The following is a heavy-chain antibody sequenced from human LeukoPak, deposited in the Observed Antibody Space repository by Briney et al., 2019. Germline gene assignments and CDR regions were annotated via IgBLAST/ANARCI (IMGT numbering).Heavy chain of an antibody. CDR2: INPNSGGT. D-gene: IGHD4-11*01. CDR1: GYTFTGYY. J-gene: IGHJ4*02. V-gene: IGHV1-2*02. CDR3: ARISTYSRYVDY. Sequence: ASVKVSCKASGYTFTGYYMHWVRQAPGQGLEWMGWINPNSGGTNYAQKFQGRVTMTRDTSISTAYMELSRLRSDDTAVYYCARISTYSRYVDYSGQGTLVTVSS.